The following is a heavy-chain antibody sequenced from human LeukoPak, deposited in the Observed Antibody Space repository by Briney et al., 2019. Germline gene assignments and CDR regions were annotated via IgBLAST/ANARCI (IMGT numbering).Heavy chain of an antibody. Sequence: PSETLSLTCAVYGGSFSGHYWSWIRQPPGKGLEWIGEINQSGNTKYNPSLKSRVTISADTSKNQFSLNLRSVTAADTAVYYCARGYGDYDPDAFDIWGQGTMVTVSS. V-gene: IGHV4-34*01. CDR1: GGSFSGHY. D-gene: IGHD4-17*01. CDR2: INQSGNT. J-gene: IGHJ3*02. CDR3: ARGYGDYDPDAFDI.